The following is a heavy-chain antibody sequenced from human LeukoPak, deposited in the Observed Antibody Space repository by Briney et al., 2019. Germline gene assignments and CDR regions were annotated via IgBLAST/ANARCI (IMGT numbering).Heavy chain of an antibody. CDR3: ARGDRYCSDTSCSLFFDY. V-gene: IGHV1-2*02. CDR1: GYTFTAHY. D-gene: IGHD2-2*01. J-gene: IGHJ4*02. CDR2: INPNTGGT. Sequence: ASLKVSCKASGYTFTAHYIHWVRQAPGQGLEWMGWINPNTGGTNFAQKFQGRVTMTRDTSITTAYMDMSSLRSDDTAVYFCARGDRYCSDTSCSLFFDYWGQGTQLTVSS.